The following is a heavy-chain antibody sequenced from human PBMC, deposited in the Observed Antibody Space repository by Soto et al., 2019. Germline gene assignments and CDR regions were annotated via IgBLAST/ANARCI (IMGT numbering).Heavy chain of an antibody. CDR2: ISYDGSNK. Sequence: QVQLVESGGGVVQPGRSLRLSCAASGFTFSSYGMHWVRQAPGKGLAWVAVISYDGSNKYYADSVKGRFTISRDNSKNTLYLQMNSLRAEDTAVYYCAKEADVLVPAAMAYYYYYGMDVWGQGTTVTVSS. CDR1: GFTFSSYG. CDR3: AKEADVLVPAAMAYYYYYGMDV. D-gene: IGHD2-2*01. V-gene: IGHV3-30*18. J-gene: IGHJ6*02.